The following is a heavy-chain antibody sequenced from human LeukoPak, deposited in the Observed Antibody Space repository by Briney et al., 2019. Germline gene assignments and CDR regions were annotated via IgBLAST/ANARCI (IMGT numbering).Heavy chain of an antibody. CDR1: GYSLRDLS. J-gene: IGHJ4*02. D-gene: IGHD1-26*01. CDR2: SDPEDGKT. Sequence: ASVKVSCKVSGYSLRDLSMHWVRQTPGKGLEWMGGSDPEDGKTIYAQDFQGRVTMTEDTSTHTIYMELSSLRSEDTAVYYCARESGGRLGVPSGSHYLSYFDYWGQGTLVTVSS. CDR3: ARESGGRLGVPSGSHYLSYFDY. V-gene: IGHV1-24*01.